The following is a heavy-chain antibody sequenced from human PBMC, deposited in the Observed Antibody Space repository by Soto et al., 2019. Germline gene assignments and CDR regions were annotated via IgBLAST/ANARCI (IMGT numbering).Heavy chain of an antibody. D-gene: IGHD6-13*01. CDR2: ISYDGSNK. CDR3: AKDWRWQQQIYGMNV. CDR1: DFSFRNYG. J-gene: IGHJ6*02. V-gene: IGHV3-30*18. Sequence: QERVMESGGSEVQPGTSLRLSCAASDFSFRNYGMHWVRQAPGKGLEWVADISYDGSNKYYAESVKGRFTISRDNSKNTLHLQMNSLRAEDTAVYYCAKDWRWQQQIYGMNVWGQGTTVTVSS.